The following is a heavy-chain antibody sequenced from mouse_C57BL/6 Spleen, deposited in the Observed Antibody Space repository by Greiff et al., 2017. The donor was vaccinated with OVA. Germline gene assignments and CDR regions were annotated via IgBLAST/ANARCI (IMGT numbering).Heavy chain of an antibody. CDR2: IDPSDSET. CDR1: GYTFTSYW. D-gene: IGHD1-1*01. CDR3: ARRGTVVGMDY. J-gene: IGHJ4*01. V-gene: IGHV1-52*01. Sequence: QVQLQQPGAELVRPGSSVKLSCKASGYTFTSYWMHWVKQRPIQGLEWIGNIDPSDSETHYNQKFKDKATLTVDKSSSTAYMQLSSLTSEDSAVYYCARRGTVVGMDYWGQGTSVTVSS.